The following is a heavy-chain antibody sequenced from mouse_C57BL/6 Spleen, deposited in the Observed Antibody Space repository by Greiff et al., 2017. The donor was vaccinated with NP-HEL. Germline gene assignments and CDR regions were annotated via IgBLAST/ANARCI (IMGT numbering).Heavy chain of an antibody. CDR3: ARRYDGYYGAMDY. D-gene: IGHD2-3*01. CDR2: INPRNGGT. CDR1: GYTFTSYW. Sequence: QVQLQQPGTELVPPGASVKLSCKASGYTFTSYWMHWVKQRPGQGLEWIGNINPRNGGTTYNEKFKSKATLTVDTSSSTDYMQLSSLTSEDSAVYYGARRYDGYYGAMDYWGQVTSVTVSS. V-gene: IGHV1-53*01. J-gene: IGHJ4*01.